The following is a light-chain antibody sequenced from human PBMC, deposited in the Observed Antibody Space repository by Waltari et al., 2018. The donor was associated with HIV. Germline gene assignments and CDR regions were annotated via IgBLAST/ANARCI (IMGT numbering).Light chain of an antibody. J-gene: IGLJ2*01. CDR3: SSFITTTTHVV. V-gene: IGLV2-14*01. Sequence: QSALTQPASVSGSLGQSVTISCTGANSDIGGYHYVSLYQQHPGKAPKLIIPEVSNRPSGVSDRFSGSKSGNTASLTISGLQAEDESDYYCSSFITTTTHVVFGGGTRLTVL. CDR1: NSDIGGYHY. CDR2: EVS.